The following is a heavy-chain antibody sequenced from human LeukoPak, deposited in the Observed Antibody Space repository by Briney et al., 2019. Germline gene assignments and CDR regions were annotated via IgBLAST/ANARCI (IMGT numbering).Heavy chain of an antibody. CDR3: ARLLTTVTTYLGWFDP. J-gene: IGHJ5*02. CDR1: GGSFSGYY. CDR2: INHSGST. V-gene: IGHV4-34*01. Sequence: PSETLSLTCAVYGGSFSGYYWSWIRQPPGKGLEWIGEINHSGSTNYNPSLKSRVTISVDTSKNQFSLKLSSVTAADTAVYYCARLLTTVTTYLGWFDPWGQGTLVTVSS. D-gene: IGHD4-17*01.